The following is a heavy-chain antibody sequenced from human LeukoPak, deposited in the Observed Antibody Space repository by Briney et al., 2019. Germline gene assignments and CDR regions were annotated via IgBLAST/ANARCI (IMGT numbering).Heavy chain of an antibody. D-gene: IGHD4-17*01. Sequence: PGGSLRLSCAASGFTFSGSAMHWVRQASGKGLEWVGRIRSKANSYATVYAASVKGRFTISRDDSKSTAYLQMNSLKTEDTAVYYCTRQGLDPTVTTGYFDLWGRGTLVTVSS. CDR1: GFTFSGSA. CDR3: TRQGLDPTVTTGYFDL. V-gene: IGHV3-73*01. CDR2: IRSKANSYAT. J-gene: IGHJ2*01.